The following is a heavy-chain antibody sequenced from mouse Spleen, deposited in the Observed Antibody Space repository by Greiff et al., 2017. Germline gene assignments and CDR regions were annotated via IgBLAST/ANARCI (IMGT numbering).Heavy chain of an antibody. D-gene: IGHD3-3*01. CDR3: ARGGPMDY. CDR1: GYTFTSYW. J-gene: IGHJ4*01. Sequence: VQLQQSGAELARPGASVKLSCKASGYTFTSYWMQWVKQRPGQGLDWIGAIYPGDGDTRYTQKFKGKATLTADKSSSTAYMQLGSLASEDSAVYYCARGGPMDYWGQGTSVTVSS. V-gene: IGHV1-87*01. CDR2: IYPGDGDT.